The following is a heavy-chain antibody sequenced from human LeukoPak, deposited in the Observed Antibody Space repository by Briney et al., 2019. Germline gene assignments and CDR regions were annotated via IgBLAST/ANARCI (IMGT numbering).Heavy chain of an antibody. D-gene: IGHD4-17*01. CDR2: INDDDSST. V-gene: IGHV3-23*01. Sequence: GVSLRLSCAASGFTFSNYAMSWVRQAPGKGLEWVSVINDDDSSTYYADSVKGRFTISRDNSKNTLYLQMNSLRADDTAVYYCAKPTDYGDFVAFDSWGQGTLVTVSS. CDR3: AKPTDYGDFVAFDS. CDR1: GFTFSNYA. J-gene: IGHJ4*02.